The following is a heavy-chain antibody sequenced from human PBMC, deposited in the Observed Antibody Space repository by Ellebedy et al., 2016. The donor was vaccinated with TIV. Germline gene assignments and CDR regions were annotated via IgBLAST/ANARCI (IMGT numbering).Heavy chain of an antibody. CDR2: ISGSGGST. CDR3: AKSLSDYYGSGRFDP. CDR1: GFTFSSYA. J-gene: IGHJ5*02. Sequence: GESLKISCAASGFTFSSYAMSWVRQAPGKGLEWVSAISGSGGSTYYADSVKGRFTISRDNSKNTLYLQMNSLRAEDTAVYYCAKSLSDYYGSGRFDPWGQGTLVTVSS. V-gene: IGHV3-23*01. D-gene: IGHD3-10*01.